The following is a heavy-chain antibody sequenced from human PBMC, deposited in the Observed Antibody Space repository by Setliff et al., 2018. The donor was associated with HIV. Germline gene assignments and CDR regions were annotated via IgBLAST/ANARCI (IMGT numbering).Heavy chain of an antibody. CDR3: ARAAIAAAGPGDY. Sequence: SETLSLTCTVSGGSISSGSYYWSWIRQPAGKGLEWIGHIYTSGSTDYNPSLKSRVTISVDTSKNQFSLKLSSVTAADTAVYYCARAAIAAAGPGDYWGQGTLVTVSS. J-gene: IGHJ4*02. D-gene: IGHD6-13*01. CDR2: IYTSGST. CDR1: GGSISSGSYY. V-gene: IGHV4-61*09.